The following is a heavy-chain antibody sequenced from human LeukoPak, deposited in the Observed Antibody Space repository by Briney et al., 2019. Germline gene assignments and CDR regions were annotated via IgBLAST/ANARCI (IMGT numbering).Heavy chain of an antibody. CDR3: ARATLDN. Sequence: PGGSLRLSCAAAGFSVRNNYISWVRQAPGKGLEWVSVIYSDGSTKYADSVKARFTISRDNSKNTVYLQMNSLRVEDTAVYYCARATLDNWGQGTLVTVSS. J-gene: IGHJ4*02. CDR2: IYSDGST. V-gene: IGHV3-53*01. CDR1: GFSVRNNY.